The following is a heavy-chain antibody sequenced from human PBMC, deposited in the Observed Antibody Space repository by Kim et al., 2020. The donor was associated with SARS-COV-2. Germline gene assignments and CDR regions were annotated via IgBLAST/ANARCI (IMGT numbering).Heavy chain of an antibody. Sequence: SETLSLTCTVSGGSITTKTYYWGWIRQPPGKGLEWIGNIYYSGSTFYNPSLKSRVSISADTSKNQFSLRLSSVTAAATAVYYCARDVYAGHSYYYGLDVWGQGTTVTVSS. D-gene: IGHD4-17*01. CDR2: IYYSGST. CDR3: ARDVYAGHSYYYGLDV. CDR1: GGSITTKTYY. V-gene: IGHV4-39*07. J-gene: IGHJ6*02.